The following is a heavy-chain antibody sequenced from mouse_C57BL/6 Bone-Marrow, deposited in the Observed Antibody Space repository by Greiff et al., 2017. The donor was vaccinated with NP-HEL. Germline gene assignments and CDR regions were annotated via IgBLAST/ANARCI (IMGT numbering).Heavy chain of an antibody. V-gene: IGHV1-5*01. CDR1: GYTFTSYW. J-gene: IGHJ4*01. Sequence: EAQLQQSGTVLARPGASVKMSCKTSGYTFTSYWMHWVKQRPGQGLEWIGAIYPGNSDTSYNQKFKGKAKLTAVTSASTAYMELSSRTNEDSEVYYGTRDSCTVVAYYAMDYWGQGTSVTVSS. CDR2: IYPGNSDT. D-gene: IGHD1-1*01. CDR3: TRDSCTVVAYYAMDY.